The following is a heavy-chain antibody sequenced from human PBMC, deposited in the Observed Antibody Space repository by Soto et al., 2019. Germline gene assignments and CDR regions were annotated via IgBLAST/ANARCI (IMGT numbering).Heavy chain of an antibody. CDR1: GLTVSHNY. Sequence: GGSLRLSCVASGLTVSHNYMAWVRQAPEMGLEWVSILYTEGTTYYAESVKGRFTISRDSSKNTLFLQMDSLRAEDTAVYYCVRPRPPGENYGMHVWGPGPAVTVS. J-gene: IGHJ6*02. V-gene: IGHV3-53*01. CDR3: VRPRPPGENYGMHV. D-gene: IGHD3-16*01. CDR2: LYTEGTT.